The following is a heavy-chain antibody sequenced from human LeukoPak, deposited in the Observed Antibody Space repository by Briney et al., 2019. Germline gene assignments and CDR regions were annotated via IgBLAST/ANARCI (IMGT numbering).Heavy chain of an antibody. D-gene: IGHD4-17*01. V-gene: IGHV1-8*03. CDR3: AREPTVIDAFDI. J-gene: IGHJ3*02. CDR2: MNPNSGNT. CDR1: GYTFTSYD. Sequence: ASVKVSCKASGYTFTSYDINWVRQATGQGLEWMGWMNPNSGNTGYAQKFQGRVTITRNTSISTAYMELSSLRSEDTAVYYCAREPTVIDAFDIWGQGTMVTVSS.